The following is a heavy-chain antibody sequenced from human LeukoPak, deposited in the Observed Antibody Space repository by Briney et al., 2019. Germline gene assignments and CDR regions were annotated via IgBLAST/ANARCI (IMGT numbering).Heavy chain of an antibody. V-gene: IGHV1-46*01. J-gene: IGHJ4*02. CDR3: ARYSGSYQGFDY. CDR2: INPSGGST. CDR1: GYTFTSYY. Sequence: ASVKVSCKASGYTFTSYYMHWVRQAPGQGLEWMGIINPSGGSTSYAQKFQGRVTMTRDMSTNTVYMELSSLRSEDTAVYYCARYSGSYQGFDYWRQGTLVTVSS. D-gene: IGHD1-26*01.